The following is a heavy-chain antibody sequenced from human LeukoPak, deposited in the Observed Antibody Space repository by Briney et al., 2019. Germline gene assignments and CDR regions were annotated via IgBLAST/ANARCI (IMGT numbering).Heavy chain of an antibody. J-gene: IGHJ4*02. CDR1: GFIFSNYE. V-gene: IGHV3-48*03. D-gene: IGHD3-3*01. Sequence: GGSLRLSCAASGFIFSNYEMNWVRQAPGKGLEWVSYISDSGSTIYYADSVKGRFTISRDDAKKSLYLQMNSLRAEDTAVYYCARADFRYYFDYWGQGTLVTVSS. CDR3: ARADFRYYFDY. CDR2: ISDSGSTI.